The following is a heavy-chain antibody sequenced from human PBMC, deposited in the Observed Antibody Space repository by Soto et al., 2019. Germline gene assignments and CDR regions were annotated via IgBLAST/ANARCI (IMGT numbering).Heavy chain of an antibody. J-gene: IGHJ4*02. CDR2: IHYTGDT. Sequence: PGGSLRLSCAASGFSVSGNYMSWVRQAPGKGPEWISTIHYTGDTSYADSVKGRFSISRDKYKNTVYLQMNSLRAEDTAVYFCAGSTNYYLYYFDYWGQGTLVTVSS. CDR1: GFSVSGNY. CDR3: AGSTNYYLYYFDY. V-gene: IGHV3-53*01. D-gene: IGHD3-10*01.